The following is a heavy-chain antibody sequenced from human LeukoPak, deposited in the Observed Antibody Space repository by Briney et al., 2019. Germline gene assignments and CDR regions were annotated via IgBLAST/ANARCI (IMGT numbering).Heavy chain of an antibody. J-gene: IGHJ6*02. CDR3: ARGTKGYDFWSGYPATGPDV. V-gene: IGHV4-30-4*01. CDR1: GGSISSGDYY. CDR2: IYYSGST. D-gene: IGHD3-3*01. Sequence: SETLSLTCTVSGGSISSGDYYWSWIRQPPGKGLEWIGYIYYSGSTYYNPSLKSRVTISVDTSKNQFSLKLSSVTAADTAVYYCARGTKGYDFWSGYPATGPDVWGQGTTVTVSS.